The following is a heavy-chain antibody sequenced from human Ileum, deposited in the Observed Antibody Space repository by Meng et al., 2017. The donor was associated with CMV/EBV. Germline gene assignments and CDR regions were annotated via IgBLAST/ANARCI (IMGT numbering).Heavy chain of an antibody. CDR3: ARNYGSGNWNFFHY. CDR1: VGSIRNYY. D-gene: IGHD3-10*01. CDR2: IYTSGTT. V-gene: IGHV4-4*07. J-gene: IGHJ4*02. Sequence: QGQLRECGTGLGNTSETPSLPCYVSVGSIRNYYWSWIRQPAGKGLEWIAHIYTSGTTNYNPSLKSRVTMSVDTSRNQFSLKLTSVTAADTAVYYCARNYGSGNWNFFHYWGQGTLVTVSS.